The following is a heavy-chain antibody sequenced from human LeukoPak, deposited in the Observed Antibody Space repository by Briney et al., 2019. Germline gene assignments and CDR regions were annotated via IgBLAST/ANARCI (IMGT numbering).Heavy chain of an antibody. J-gene: IGHJ3*02. V-gene: IGHV3-53*01. Sequence: PGGSLRLSCAASGFTVSSYYMTWVRQAPGKGLEWVSVIYSGGTTYYADSVEGRFTISRDNSRDTVYLQMHSLRVEDTAVYYCARGQSGDPAFDIWGQGTLVTVSS. CDR1: GFTVSSYY. D-gene: IGHD4-17*01. CDR2: IYSGGTT. CDR3: ARGQSGDPAFDI.